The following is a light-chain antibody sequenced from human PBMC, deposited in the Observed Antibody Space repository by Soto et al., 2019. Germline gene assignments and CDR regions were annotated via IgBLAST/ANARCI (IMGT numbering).Light chain of an antibody. Sequence: EIVLTQSPGTLSLSTGERATLSCRASQSVSSSYLAWYQQKHGQAPRLLIYGASSRATGILDRFSGSGSGTDFTLTISRLEAEDFAVYYCQQYGSSLHTFGQGTKLEIK. CDR1: QSVSSSY. CDR2: GAS. J-gene: IGKJ2*01. CDR3: QQYGSSLHT. V-gene: IGKV3-20*01.